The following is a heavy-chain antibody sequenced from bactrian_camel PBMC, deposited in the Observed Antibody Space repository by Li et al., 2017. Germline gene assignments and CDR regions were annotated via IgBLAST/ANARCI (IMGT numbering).Heavy chain of an antibody. D-gene: IGHD5*01. V-gene: IGHV3S1*01. Sequence: HVQLVESGGGLVQPGGSLRLSCTASGFAFTRYGADWVRQAPGKGLEWVAAISAGGGGQYYADSVKGRFTISRDNAKNMLFLQLNNLKTEDTAMYYCTTGWGWLPDWGQGTQVTVS. J-gene: IGHJ4*01. CDR1: GFAFTRYG. CDR2: ISAGGGGQ. CDR3: TTGWGWLPD.